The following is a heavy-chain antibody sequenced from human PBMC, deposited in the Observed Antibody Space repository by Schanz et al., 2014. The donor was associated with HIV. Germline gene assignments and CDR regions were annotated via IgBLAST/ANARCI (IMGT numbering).Heavy chain of an antibody. CDR2: VWYDGSKR. V-gene: IGHV3-33*08. D-gene: IGHD2-21*02. J-gene: IGHJ6*02. CDR3: ARDSVDAVVTSTDYYNGIDV. Sequence: VQLVESGGGLVQPGGSLRLSCAASGFTFSSYGMHWVRQAPGKGLGWVAVVWYDGSKRYYADSVKGRFTISRDNSKNTLYLQMNSLRDEDTAIYFCARDSVDAVVTSTDYYNGIDVWGQGTTVTVSS. CDR1: GFTFSSYG.